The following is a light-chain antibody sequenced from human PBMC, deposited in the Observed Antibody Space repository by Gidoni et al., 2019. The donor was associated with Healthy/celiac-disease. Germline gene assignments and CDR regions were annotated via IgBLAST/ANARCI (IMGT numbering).Light chain of an antibody. Sequence: QSVLTQPPSGSGAPGQRVTISCTGSSSNIGAGYDVHWYQQLPGTAPKLLIYGNSNRPSGVPDRFSGSKSGTSASLAITGLQAEDEADYYCQSYDSSLSGLGVVFGGGTKLTVL. CDR1: SSNIGAGYD. J-gene: IGLJ2*01. V-gene: IGLV1-40*01. CDR2: GNS. CDR3: QSYDSSLSGLGVV.